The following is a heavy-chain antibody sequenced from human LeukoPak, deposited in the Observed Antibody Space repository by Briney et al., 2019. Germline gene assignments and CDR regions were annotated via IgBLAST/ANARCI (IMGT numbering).Heavy chain of an antibody. J-gene: IGHJ3*02. Sequence: GGSLRLSCAASGFTVSNKYMTWVRQAPGKGLEWVSLIYSDGRTYYADSVKGRCTISRDNSKNTLYLQLNSLRAEDTAIYYCAHHGGGTIRIAAFDIWGQGTMVTVSS. CDR2: IYSDGRT. CDR3: AHHGGGTIRIAAFDI. CDR1: GFTVSNKY. V-gene: IGHV3-53*01. D-gene: IGHD3-3*01.